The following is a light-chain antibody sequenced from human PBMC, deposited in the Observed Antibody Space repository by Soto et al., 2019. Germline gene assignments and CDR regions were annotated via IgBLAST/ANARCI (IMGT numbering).Light chain of an antibody. CDR1: TSNIGNYD. J-gene: IGLJ3*02. Sequence: QAVVTQPPSVSAAPGQKVTISCSGSTSNIGNYDVSWYQQLPGTTPKLLMYENNRRPSGIPDRFSGSKSGTSATLGITGLQTGDEADYYCGTWDNSLSAGVFGGGTKVTVL. CDR2: ENN. V-gene: IGLV1-51*02. CDR3: GTWDNSLSAGV.